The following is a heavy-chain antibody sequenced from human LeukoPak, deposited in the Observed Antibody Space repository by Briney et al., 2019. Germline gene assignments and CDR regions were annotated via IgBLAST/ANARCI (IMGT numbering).Heavy chain of an antibody. V-gene: IGHV4-61*02. CDR3: ARAIRSYYMDV. J-gene: IGHJ6*03. CDR1: GGSTSSGSYY. CDR2: IYTSGST. Sequence: SQTLSLTCTVSGGSTSSGSYYWSWIRQPAGKGLEWIGRIYTSGSTNYNPSLKSRVTISVDTSKNQFPLKLSSVAAADTAVYYCARAIRSYYMDVWGKGTTVTVSS. D-gene: IGHD3-3*02.